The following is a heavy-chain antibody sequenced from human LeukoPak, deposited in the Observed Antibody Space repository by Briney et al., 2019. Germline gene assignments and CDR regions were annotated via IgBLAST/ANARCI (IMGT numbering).Heavy chain of an antibody. CDR1: GFTVSSNY. D-gene: IGHD2-2*01. Sequence: GGSLRLSCAASGFTVSSNYMGWVRQAPGKGLEWVSVIYSGGSTYYADSVKGRFTISRDNSKNTLYLQMNSLRAEDTAVYYCARDYAQDAFDIWGQGTMVTVSS. J-gene: IGHJ3*02. CDR3: ARDYAQDAFDI. V-gene: IGHV3-53*05. CDR2: IYSGGST.